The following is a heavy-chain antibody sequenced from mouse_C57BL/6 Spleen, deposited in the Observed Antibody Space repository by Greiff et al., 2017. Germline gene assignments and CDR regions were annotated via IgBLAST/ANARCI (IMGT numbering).Heavy chain of an antibody. Sequence: DVKLQESGGGLVKPGGSLKLSCAASGFTFSDYGMHWVRQAPEKGLEWVAYISSGSSTIYYADTVKGRFTISRDNAKNTLFLQMTSLRSEDTAMYYCARELLRSFDYWGQGTTLTVSS. J-gene: IGHJ2*01. D-gene: IGHD1-1*01. CDR1: GFTFSDYG. CDR2: ISSGSSTI. V-gene: IGHV5-17*01. CDR3: ARELLRSFDY.